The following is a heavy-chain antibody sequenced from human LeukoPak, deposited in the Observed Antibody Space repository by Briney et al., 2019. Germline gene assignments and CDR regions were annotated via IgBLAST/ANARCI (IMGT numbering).Heavy chain of an antibody. Sequence: SETLSLTCAVSGGSISSSNWWSWVRQPPGKGLEWVGEIYHSGSTNYNPSLKSRVTISVDKSKNQFSLKLSSVTAADTAVYYCARDNYGSGSYGNWGQGTLVTVPS. CDR1: GGSISSSNW. CDR3: ARDNYGSGSYGN. J-gene: IGHJ4*02. D-gene: IGHD3-10*01. CDR2: IYHSGST. V-gene: IGHV4-4*02.